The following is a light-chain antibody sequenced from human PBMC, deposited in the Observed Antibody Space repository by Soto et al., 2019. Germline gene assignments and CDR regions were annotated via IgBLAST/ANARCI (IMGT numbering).Light chain of an antibody. CDR1: QDINNW. Sequence: DLQMTQSPSSVSASVGDRVTITCRASQDINNWLAWYQQKPGKAPKLLIYAASTLQSGVPSRFSGSGSGTDFTLTISSLQPEDFATYSCQQANSFQLTFGGGTRVEIK. CDR2: AAS. V-gene: IGKV1-12*01. J-gene: IGKJ4*01. CDR3: QQANSFQLT.